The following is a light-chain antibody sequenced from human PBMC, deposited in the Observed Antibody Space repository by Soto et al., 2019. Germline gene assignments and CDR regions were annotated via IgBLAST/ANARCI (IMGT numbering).Light chain of an antibody. V-gene: IGKV1-5*03. Sequence: DLPMTQSPSTLSASIGDRVTITCRASQSISTWLAWYQQKPGRAPKLLIYKASSLESGVPSRFSGSGSGTEFTLTISSLQPDDFATYYCQQYRGYPWTFGQGTKVEIK. CDR1: QSISTW. J-gene: IGKJ1*01. CDR3: QQYRGYPWT. CDR2: KAS.